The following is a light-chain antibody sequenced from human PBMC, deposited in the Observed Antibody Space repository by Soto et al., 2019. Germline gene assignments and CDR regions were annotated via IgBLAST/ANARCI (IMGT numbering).Light chain of an antibody. CDR2: SND. Sequence: QAVVTQPPSPSGTPGQRVTISCSGSSSNIGSNTVNWYQQFPGTPPKLLIYSNDQRPSGVPERFAGSRSGTSASPAIRGLQAEDEADYYCGTWDVGLNGVVFGGGTKLTVL. J-gene: IGLJ2*01. CDR3: GTWDVGLNGVV. CDR1: SSNIGSNT. V-gene: IGLV1-44*01.